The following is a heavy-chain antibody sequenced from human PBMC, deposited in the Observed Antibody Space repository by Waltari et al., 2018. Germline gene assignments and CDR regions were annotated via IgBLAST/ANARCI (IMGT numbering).Heavy chain of an antibody. CDR3: ARRNYYDSRGGYYTSGYFQH. D-gene: IGHD3-3*01. CDR1: DDSMNTAYY. CDR2: IYYSGNI. V-gene: IGHV4-38-2*01. J-gene: IGHJ1*01. Sequence: QVQLQESGPGLVKPSATLSLTCVVSDDSMNTAYYWGCLRPPPGQGLEWIGSIYYSGNIHYNPSLKSRVSISIDMSRSQFSLKLTSVTAADTAVYYCARRNYYDSRGGYYTSGYFQHWGQGAQVTVSS.